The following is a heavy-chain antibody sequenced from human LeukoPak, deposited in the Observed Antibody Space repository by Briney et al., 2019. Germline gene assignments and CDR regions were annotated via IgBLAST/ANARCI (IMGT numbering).Heavy chain of an antibody. V-gene: IGHV3-74*01. CDR3: ARDGFVGPVTAYLDF. D-gene: IGHD2-21*02. Sequence: GGSLRLSCSASGFTFNRYPMHWVRQAPGKGLEWVSRLDSAGGDTNYADSVRGRFTIFRDNVKSTLYLQMNSLRVEDTALYYCARDGFVGPVTAYLDFWSQGTLVSVSS. CDR2: LDSAGGDT. J-gene: IGHJ4*01. CDR1: GFTFNRYP.